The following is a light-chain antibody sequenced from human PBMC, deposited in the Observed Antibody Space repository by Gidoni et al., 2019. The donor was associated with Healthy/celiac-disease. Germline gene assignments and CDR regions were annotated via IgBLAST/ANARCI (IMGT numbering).Light chain of an antibody. V-gene: IGKV3-11*01. CDR3: QQRSNWPPMYT. Sequence: IVLTHSPATLSLSPGERATLSCRASQRVSRYLAWYQQKPGQAPRLLIYDASNRATGIPARFSGSGSGTDFTLTISSLEPEDFAVYYWQQRSNWPPMYTFGQGTKLEIK. CDR1: QRVSRY. J-gene: IGKJ2*01. CDR2: DAS.